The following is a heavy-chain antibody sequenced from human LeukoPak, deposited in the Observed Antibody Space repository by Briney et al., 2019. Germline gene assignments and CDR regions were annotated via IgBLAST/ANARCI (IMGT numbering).Heavy chain of an antibody. Sequence: ASVKVSCKASGYTFTSYGISWVRQAPGQGLEWMGWISAYSGDTNSAQNLQGRVTMTTDTSTSTAYMELRSLRSDDTAVYYCARDGSGTYSFDYWGKGTPVTVSS. CDR1: GYTFTSYG. V-gene: IGHV1-18*01. CDR2: ISAYSGDT. D-gene: IGHD1-26*01. CDR3: ARDGSGTYSFDY. J-gene: IGHJ4*02.